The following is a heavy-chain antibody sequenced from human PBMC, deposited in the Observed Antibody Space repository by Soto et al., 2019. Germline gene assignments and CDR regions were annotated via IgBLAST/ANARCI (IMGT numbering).Heavy chain of an antibody. CDR3: ARGGGGSGYDSVVRLDV. D-gene: IGHD5-12*01. V-gene: IGHV4-34*01. J-gene: IGHJ6*02. CDR1: GGFLSRCC. Sequence: SETLCPTWGGYGGFLSRCCWGWFRPPPGKGLEWVGEINHSGRTNYHPSLKGRVTISVDPSKNQFSLKLSTVAAADTAVYYCARGGGGSGYDSVVRLDVWGQGTTVTVSS. CDR2: INHSGRT.